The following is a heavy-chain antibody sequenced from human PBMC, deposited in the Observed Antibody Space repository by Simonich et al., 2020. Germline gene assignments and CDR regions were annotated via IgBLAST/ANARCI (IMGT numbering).Heavy chain of an antibody. CDR2: IHPNKGGT. Sequence: QVQLVQSGAEVKKPGASVKVSCKASGYTFTGYYMHWVRQAPGQGLECTGWIHPNKGGTNYAQKFQGRVTMTRDTSISTAYMEMSRLRSDDTAVYYCARVSGGTAMVTSTFDIWGQGTMVTVSS. D-gene: IGHD5-18*01. V-gene: IGHV1-2*02. CDR1: GYTFTGYY. J-gene: IGHJ3*02. CDR3: ARVSGGTAMVTSTFDI.